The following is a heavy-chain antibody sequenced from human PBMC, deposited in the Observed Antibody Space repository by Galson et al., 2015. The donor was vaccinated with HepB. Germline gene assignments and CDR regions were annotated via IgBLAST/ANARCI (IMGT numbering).Heavy chain of an antibody. J-gene: IGHJ6*01. V-gene: IGHV3-48*02. CDR2: ISSSSSTI. D-gene: IGHD1-7*01. CDR3: ARDPGLELRGYYYYYGMDV. Sequence: SLRLSCAASGFTFSSYGMNWVRQAPGKGLEWVSYISSSSSTIYYADSVKGRFTISRDNAKNSLYLQMNSQRDEDTAVYYCARDPGLELRGYYYYYGMDVCGQGSTV. CDR1: GFTFSSYG.